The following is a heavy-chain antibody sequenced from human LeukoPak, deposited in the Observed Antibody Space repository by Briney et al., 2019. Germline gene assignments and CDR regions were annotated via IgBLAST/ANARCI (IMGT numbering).Heavy chain of an antibody. CDR3: ARQYSGYESFDP. Sequence: PGGSLRLSCAASGLTFSSYGMHWVRQAPGKGLEWVAVIWYDGSNKYYADSVKGRFTISRDNSKNTLYLQMNSLRAEDTAVYYCARQYSGYESFDPWGQGTLVTVSS. V-gene: IGHV3-33*01. J-gene: IGHJ5*02. CDR2: IWYDGSNK. CDR1: GLTFSSYG. D-gene: IGHD5-12*01.